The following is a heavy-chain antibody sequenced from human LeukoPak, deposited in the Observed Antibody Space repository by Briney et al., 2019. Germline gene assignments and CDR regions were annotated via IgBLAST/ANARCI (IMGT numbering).Heavy chain of an antibody. V-gene: IGHV1-2*02. CDR2: INPNSGGT. D-gene: IGHD3-3*01. Sequence: ASVKVSCKASGYTFTGYYMHWVRQAPGQGPEWMGWINPNSGGTNYAQKFQGRVTMTRDTSISTAYMELSRLRSDDTAVYYCARDSSGHYYYYYYMDVWGKGTTVTVSS. CDR1: GYTFTGYY. J-gene: IGHJ6*03. CDR3: ARDSSGHYYYYYYMDV.